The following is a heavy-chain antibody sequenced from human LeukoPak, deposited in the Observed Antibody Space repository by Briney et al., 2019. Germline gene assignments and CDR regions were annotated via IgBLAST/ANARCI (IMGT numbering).Heavy chain of an antibody. J-gene: IGHJ4*02. Sequence: SETLSLTCTVSGYSISSGYYWGWIRQPPGKGLEWIGSIYHSGSTYYNPSLKSRVTISADTSKNQFSLKLTSVSAADTAVYYCARVVAAATYYFDYWGQGIPVTVSS. D-gene: IGHD6-13*01. V-gene: IGHV4-38-2*02. CDR3: ARVVAAATYYFDY. CDR1: GYSISSGYY. CDR2: IYHSGST.